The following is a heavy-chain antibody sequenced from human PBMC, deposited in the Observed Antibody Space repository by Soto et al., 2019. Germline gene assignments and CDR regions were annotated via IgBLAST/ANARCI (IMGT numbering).Heavy chain of an antibody. CDR2: ISGSGGST. V-gene: IGHV3-23*01. D-gene: IGHD3-22*01. CDR1: GFTFSSYA. Sequence: EVQLLESGGGLVQPGGSLRLSCAASGFTFSSYAMSWVRQAPGKGLEWVSAISGSGGSTYYADSVKGRFTISRDNSKNTLYLQMNSLRAEDTAVYYCASYYDSSGYYGNLDYWGQGTLVTVSS. J-gene: IGHJ4*02. CDR3: ASYYDSSGYYGNLDY.